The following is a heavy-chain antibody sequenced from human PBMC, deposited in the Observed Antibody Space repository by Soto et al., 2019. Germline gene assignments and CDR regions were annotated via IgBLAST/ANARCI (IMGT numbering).Heavy chain of an antibody. Sequence: EVQLVESGGGVVQPGGSLRLSCVASGFTFSSYWMHWVRQVPEKGLVWVARINSDGSSIGYAESVKGRFTISRDNAKNTLSLQMNSLRDEDTAVYYCTRDSRIEAECDTFDIWGQGTMVTVSS. V-gene: IGHV3-74*01. CDR3: TRDSRIEAECDTFDI. J-gene: IGHJ3*02. CDR1: GFTFSSYW. D-gene: IGHD6-13*01. CDR2: INSDGSSI.